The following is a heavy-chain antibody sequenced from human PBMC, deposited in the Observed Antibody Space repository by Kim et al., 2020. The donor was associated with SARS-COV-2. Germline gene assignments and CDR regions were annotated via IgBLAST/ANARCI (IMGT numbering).Heavy chain of an antibody. J-gene: IGHJ3*02. CDR3: TTDANIVVVTAIPAPDAFDI. V-gene: IGHV3-15*01. Sequence: GGSLRLSCAASGFTFSNAWMSWVRQAPGKGLEWVGRIKSKTDGGTTDYAAPVKGRFTISRDDSKNTLYLQMNSLKTEDTAVYYCTTDANIVVVTAIPAPDAFDIWGQGTMVTVSS. D-gene: IGHD2-21*02. CDR2: IKSKTDGGTT. CDR1: GFTFSNAW.